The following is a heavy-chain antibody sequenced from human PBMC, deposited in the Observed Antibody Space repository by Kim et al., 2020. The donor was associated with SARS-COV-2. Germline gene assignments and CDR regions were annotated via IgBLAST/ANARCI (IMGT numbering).Heavy chain of an antibody. J-gene: IGHJ5*02. V-gene: IGHV4-39*01. D-gene: IGHD2-8*01. Sequence: SETLSLTCTVSGGSISSSSYYWGWIRQPPGKGLEWIGSIYYSGSTYYNPSLKSRVTISVDTSKNQFSLKLSSVTAADTAVYYCARRGRAYCTNGVCSVFDPWGQGTLVTVSS. CDR2: IYYSGST. CDR1: GGSISSSSYY. CDR3: ARRGRAYCTNGVCSVFDP.